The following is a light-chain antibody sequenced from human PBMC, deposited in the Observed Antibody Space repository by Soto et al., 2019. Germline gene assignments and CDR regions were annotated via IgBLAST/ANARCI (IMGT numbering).Light chain of an antibody. CDR2: DAS. CDR3: QQRTKWRT. CDR1: QSVSSS. J-gene: IGKJ1*01. V-gene: IGKV3-11*01. Sequence: PGTLSLSPGERATLSCRASQSVSSSLAWYQQKPGQAPRLLIYDASNRATGIPARFSGSGSGTDFTLTISSLEPEDFAVYYCQQRTKWRTFGQGTKVDIK.